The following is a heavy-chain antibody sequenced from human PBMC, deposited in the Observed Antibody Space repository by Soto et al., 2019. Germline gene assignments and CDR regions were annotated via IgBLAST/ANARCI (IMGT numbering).Heavy chain of an antibody. CDR3: ARTVRGAYYYMDV. CDR1: GGSISSSSYY. V-gene: IGHV4-39*01. J-gene: IGHJ6*03. D-gene: IGHD3-10*01. Sequence: QLQLQESGPGLVKPSETLSLTCTVSGGSISSSSYYWGWIRQPPGKGLEWIGSIYYSGSTYYNPSLQSRVTISVDTSKNQFSLKLSSVTAADTAVYYCARTVRGAYYYMDVWGKGTTVTVSS. CDR2: IYYSGST.